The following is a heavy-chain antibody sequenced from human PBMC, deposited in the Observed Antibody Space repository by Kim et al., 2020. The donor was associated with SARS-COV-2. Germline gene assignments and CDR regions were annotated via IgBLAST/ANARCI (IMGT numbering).Heavy chain of an antibody. D-gene: IGHD3-3*01. CDR3: ARGGWSTLGYYYYGMDV. Sequence: SVKVSCKASGGTFSSYAIIWVRQAPGQGLEWMGGIIPIFGTANYAQKFQGRVTITADESTSTAYMELSSLRSEDTAVYYCARGGWSTLGYYYYGMDVWGQGTTVTGSS. CDR2: IIPIFGTA. V-gene: IGHV1-69*13. CDR1: GGTFSSYA. J-gene: IGHJ6*02.